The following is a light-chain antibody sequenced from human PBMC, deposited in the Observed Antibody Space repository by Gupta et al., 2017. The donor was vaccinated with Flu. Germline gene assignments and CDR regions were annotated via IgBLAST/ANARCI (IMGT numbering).Light chain of an antibody. CDR3: SCYTGTTTI. CDR1: SSDVGDFDF. V-gene: IGLV2-14*03. Sequence: TSSDVGDFDFVSWYQQHPGKAPKLMIFDVTKRPSGISDRFSGSKSDNTASLTISGLQPEDEADYFCSCYTGTTTIFGGGTKLTVL. CDR2: DVT. J-gene: IGLJ2*01.